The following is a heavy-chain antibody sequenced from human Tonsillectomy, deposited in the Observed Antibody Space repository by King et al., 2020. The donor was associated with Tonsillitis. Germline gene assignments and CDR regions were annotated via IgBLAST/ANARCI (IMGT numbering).Heavy chain of an antibody. CDR1: GFTFTSYS. CDR3: ARVTPQYYHYYYMDV. Sequence: QLVQSGDEVKKPGASVKVSCKASGFTFTSYSISWVRQAPGQGLEWMGWISAYSGNTNYAQNLPGRVTMTTDTSTSTAYMELRSLRADDTAVYYCARVTPQYYHYYYMDVWGKGPTATVSS. CDR2: ISAYSGNT. V-gene: IGHV1-18*01. J-gene: IGHJ6*03.